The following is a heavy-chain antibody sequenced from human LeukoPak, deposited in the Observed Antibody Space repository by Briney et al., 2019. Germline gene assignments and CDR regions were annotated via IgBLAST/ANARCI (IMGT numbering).Heavy chain of an antibody. V-gene: IGHV3-15*07. CDR1: GLSFSNYW. J-gene: IGHJ3*02. D-gene: IGHD4-17*01. Sequence: GGALRLSCVASGLSFSNYWMNWVRQAPGKGLEWVGRIKSKTDGGTTDYAAPVKGRFTISRDDSKNTLYLQMNSLKTEDTAVYYCTTLSVTTSADAFDIWGQGTMVTVSS. CDR3: TTLSVTTSADAFDI. CDR2: IKSKTDGGTT.